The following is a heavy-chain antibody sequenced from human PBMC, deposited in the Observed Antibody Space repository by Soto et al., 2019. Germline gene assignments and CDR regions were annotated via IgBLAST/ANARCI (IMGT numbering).Heavy chain of an antibody. CDR1: GLTFSTYS. J-gene: IGHJ4*02. Sequence: EVQLVESGGGLVKPEGSLRLSCEVSGLTFSTYSMSWVRQAPGKGLEWVSSISSGGRNTYYADSVKGRVTVSRDNAKNSLFLQMNSLRAEDAAVYYCAGRHCSNGVCPFDFWGRGTLVTVSS. CDR2: ISSGGRNT. D-gene: IGHD2-8*01. CDR3: AGRHCSNGVCPFDF. V-gene: IGHV3-21*01.